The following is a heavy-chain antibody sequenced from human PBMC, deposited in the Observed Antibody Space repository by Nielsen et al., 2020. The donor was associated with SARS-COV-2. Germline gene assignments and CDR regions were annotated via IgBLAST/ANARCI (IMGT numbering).Heavy chain of an antibody. CDR1: GYRFDHHW. V-gene: IGHV5-51*01. CDR2: IYQGDSDT. J-gene: IGHJ3*02. D-gene: IGHD6-25*01. Sequence: GESLKISCKGSGYRFDHHWIGWVRQMPGKGLEWMGVIYQGDSDTRYSLPFQGQITISADKSISTTYLQWSSLKASDTAIYTCARVSVGGAFDIWGQGTMVTVSS. CDR3: ARVSVGGAFDI.